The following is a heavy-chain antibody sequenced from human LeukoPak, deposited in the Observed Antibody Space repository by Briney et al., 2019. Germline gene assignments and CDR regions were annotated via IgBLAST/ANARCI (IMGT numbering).Heavy chain of an antibody. Sequence: GGSLRLSCAASGFTFSSYWMTWVRQAPGKGLEWVANIKQDGSEKYYVDSVDGRFTISRDNAKNSLYLQMNSLRAEGTAVYYCAREISSWYRSEGRFDPWGQGTLVTVSS. J-gene: IGHJ5*02. CDR1: GFTFSSYW. D-gene: IGHD6-13*01. CDR3: AREISSWYRSEGRFDP. CDR2: IKQDGSEK. V-gene: IGHV3-7*01.